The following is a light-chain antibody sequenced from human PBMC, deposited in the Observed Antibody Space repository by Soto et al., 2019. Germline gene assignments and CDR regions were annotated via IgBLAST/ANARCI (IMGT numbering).Light chain of an antibody. CDR3: SSYTSSSTLGV. CDR1: SNDVGAYNF. Sequence: QSALTQPPSASGSPGQSVTISCTGTSNDVGAYNFISWYQQHPGKAPKLMIYEVNKRPSGVPDRFSGSKSGNTASLTVSGLQAEDEADYYCSSYTSSSTLGVFGTGTKLTVL. J-gene: IGLJ1*01. CDR2: EVN. V-gene: IGLV2-8*01.